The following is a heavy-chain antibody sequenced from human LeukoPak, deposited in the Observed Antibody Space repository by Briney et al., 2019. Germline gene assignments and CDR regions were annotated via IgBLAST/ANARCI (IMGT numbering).Heavy chain of an antibody. Sequence: GGSLRLSCAASGFTFSSYSMNWVRQAPGKGLEWVSSISSSSSYIYYADSVKGRFTISRDNAKNSLYPQMNSLRAEDTAVYYCARDPEGITMVRGVMGFDYWGQGTLVTVSS. J-gene: IGHJ4*02. CDR1: GFTFSSYS. CDR3: ARDPEGITMVRGVMGFDY. V-gene: IGHV3-21*01. D-gene: IGHD3-10*01. CDR2: ISSSSSYI.